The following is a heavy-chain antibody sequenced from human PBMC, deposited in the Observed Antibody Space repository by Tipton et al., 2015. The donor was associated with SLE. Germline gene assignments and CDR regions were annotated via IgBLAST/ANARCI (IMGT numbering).Heavy chain of an antibody. D-gene: IGHD4-17*01. CDR3: ARDRTVSRRDAFDS. V-gene: IGHV3-11*04. J-gene: IGHJ3*02. Sequence: SLRLSCAASGFTFSDYYMSWIRRAPGKGLEWVSYISSSGSTIYYADSVKGRFTISRDNAKNSLYLQMNSLRAEDTAVYYCARDRTVSRRDAFDSWGQGTMFSVAS. CDR2: ISSSGSTI. CDR1: GFTFSDYY.